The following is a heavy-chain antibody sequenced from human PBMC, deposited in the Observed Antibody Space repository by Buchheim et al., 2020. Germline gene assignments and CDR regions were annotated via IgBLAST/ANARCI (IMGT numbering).Heavy chain of an antibody. CDR1: GITFSSYA. CDR2: ISGGGGST. CDR3: IYCSSNSCSRAFDY. D-gene: IGHD2-2*01. Sequence: EVQLVESGGGLVQPGGSLRLSCEASGITFSSYAMSWVRQAPGKGLEWVSAISGGGGSTYYADSVKGRFTISRDNAKITLYLQMNSLRVEDTAVYYCIYCSSNSCSRAFDYWGQGTL. J-gene: IGHJ4*02. V-gene: IGHV3-23*04.